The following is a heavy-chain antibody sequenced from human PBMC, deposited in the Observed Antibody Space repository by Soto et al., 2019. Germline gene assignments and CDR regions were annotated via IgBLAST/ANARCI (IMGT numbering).Heavy chain of an antibody. Sequence: EVQLVESGGGLVQPGGSLRLSCAASGFTFSSYSMNWVRQAPGKGLEWVSYISSSSSTIYYADSVKGRFTISRDNAKNSLYLKMHSLRAEDTAVYYCARGTRPLGYCSSNSCYHRVGWYFDLRGRGTPVPVPS. J-gene: IGHJ2*01. CDR3: ARGTRPLGYCSSNSCYHRVGWYFDL. CDR2: ISSSSSTI. D-gene: IGHD2-2*01. CDR1: GFTFSSYS. V-gene: IGHV3-48*01.